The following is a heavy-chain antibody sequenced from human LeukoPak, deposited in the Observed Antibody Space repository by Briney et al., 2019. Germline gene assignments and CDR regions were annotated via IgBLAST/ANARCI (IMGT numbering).Heavy chain of an antibody. CDR3: TRGSSSQYFQH. CDR1: NYTFSNYP. Sequence: ASVKVSCKASNYTFSNYPISWVRQAPGQRLEWLGWISAYSGNTNYAQKVQGRVTMTTDRSTSTAYMELASLRPDGTAIYYCTRGSSSQYFQHWGQGTLVTVSS. CDR2: ISAYSGNT. J-gene: IGHJ1*01. D-gene: IGHD6-6*01. V-gene: IGHV1-18*01.